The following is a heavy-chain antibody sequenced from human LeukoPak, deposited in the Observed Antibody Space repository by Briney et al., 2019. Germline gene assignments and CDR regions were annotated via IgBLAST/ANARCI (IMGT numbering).Heavy chain of an antibody. D-gene: IGHD3-9*01. CDR2: ISYDGSNK. CDR3: AKDADYDILTAPPDY. J-gene: IGHJ4*02. CDR1: GFTFSSYS. Sequence: PGGSLRLSCAASGFTFSSYSMNWVRQAPGKGLEWVAVISYDGSNKYYADSVKGRFTISRDNSKNTLYLQMNSLRAEDTAVYYCAKDADYDILTAPPDYWGQGTLVTVSS. V-gene: IGHV3-30*18.